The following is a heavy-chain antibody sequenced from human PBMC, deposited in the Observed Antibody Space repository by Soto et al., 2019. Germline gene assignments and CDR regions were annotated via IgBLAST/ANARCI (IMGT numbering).Heavy chain of an antibody. Sequence: SETLSLTCTVSGGSISSYYWSWIRQPPGKGLEWIGYIYYSGSTNYNPSLKSRVTISVDTSKNQFSLKLSSVTAADTAVYSCARDGSGWAADDTYFDYWGQGTLVTVSS. CDR3: ARDGSGWAADDTYFDY. D-gene: IGHD6-19*01. CDR1: GGSISSYY. J-gene: IGHJ4*02. V-gene: IGHV4-59*12. CDR2: IYYSGST.